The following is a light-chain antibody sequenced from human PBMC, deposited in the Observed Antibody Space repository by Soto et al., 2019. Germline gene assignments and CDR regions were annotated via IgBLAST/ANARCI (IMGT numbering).Light chain of an antibody. CDR2: DVS. V-gene: IGLV2-14*01. J-gene: IGLJ1*01. CDR3: RSYTSSSTYV. Sequence: QSVLTQPASVSGSPGQSINISCTGTSSDVGGYNYVSWYQQHPGKAPKLMIYDVSNRPSGVSNRFSGSKSGNTASLTISGLQAEDEADYYCRSYTSSSTYVFGTGTKATVL. CDR1: SSDVGGYNY.